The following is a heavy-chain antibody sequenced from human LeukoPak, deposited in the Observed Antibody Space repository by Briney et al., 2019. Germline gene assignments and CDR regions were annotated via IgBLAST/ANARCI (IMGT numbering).Heavy chain of an antibody. CDR2: INSDGSST. CDR3: ARTAMALRAFDY. J-gene: IGHJ4*02. Sequence: GGSLRLSCAASGFTFSSYWMHWVRQAPGKGLVWVSRINSDGSSTSYADSVKGRFTISRDNAKNTLYLQMNSLRAEDTAVYYCARTAMALRAFDYWGQGTLVTVSS. D-gene: IGHD5-18*01. V-gene: IGHV3-74*01. CDR1: GFTFSSYW.